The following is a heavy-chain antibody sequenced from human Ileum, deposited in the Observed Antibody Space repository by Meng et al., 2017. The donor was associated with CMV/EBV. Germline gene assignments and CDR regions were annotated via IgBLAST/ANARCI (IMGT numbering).Heavy chain of an antibody. CDR1: GFSFNTYA. CDR2: ITASGYST. V-gene: IGHV3-23*01. J-gene: IGHJ4*02. Sequence: VHVLESGGRLVQPGGSLRLSCAASGFSFNTYALTWVRQAPGKGLEWVSRITASGYSTYYADSVQGRFTISRDNSENTLFLQMNSLRADDTAVYYCSSLGDYWGQGTLVTVSS. D-gene: IGHD3-16*01. CDR3: SSLGDY.